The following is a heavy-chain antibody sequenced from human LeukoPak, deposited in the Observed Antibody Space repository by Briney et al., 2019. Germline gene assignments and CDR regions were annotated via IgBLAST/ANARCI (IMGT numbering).Heavy chain of an antibody. Sequence: PSETLSLTCTVSGGSISSYNWSWIRQSAGKGLEWIGRIYTSGSTNYNPSLRSRVTISVDKSKNQFSLKLSSVTAADTAVYYCARDYPIEVAGVEWFDTWGQGTLVTVSS. J-gene: IGHJ5*02. D-gene: IGHD6-19*01. CDR1: GGSISSYN. CDR3: ARDYPIEVAGVEWFDT. V-gene: IGHV4-4*07. CDR2: IYTSGST.